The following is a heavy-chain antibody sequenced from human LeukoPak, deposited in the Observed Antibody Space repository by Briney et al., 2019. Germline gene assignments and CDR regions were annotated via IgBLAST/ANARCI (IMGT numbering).Heavy chain of an antibody. CDR2: ISGSGGST. CDR3: AKDEDIVLMVYAIGYFDY. V-gene: IGHV3-23*01. J-gene: IGHJ4*02. D-gene: IGHD2-8*01. Sequence: GGSLRLSCAASGFTFSSYAMSWVRQAPGKGLEWVSAISGSGGSTYYADSVKGRVTVSRDTSKNTLYLQMNSLRAEDTAVYYCAKDEDIVLMVYAIGYFDYWGQGTLVTVSS. CDR1: GFTFSSYA.